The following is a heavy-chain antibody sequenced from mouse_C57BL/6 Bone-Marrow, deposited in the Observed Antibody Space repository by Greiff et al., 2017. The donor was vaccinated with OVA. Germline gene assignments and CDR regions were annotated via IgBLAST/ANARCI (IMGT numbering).Heavy chain of an antibody. CDR1: GYTFTSYD. Sequence: QVQLKESGPELVKPGASVKLSCKASGYTFTSYDINWVKQRPGQGLEWIGWIYPRVGSTKYNEKFKGKATLTVDTSSSTAYMELHSLTSEDSAVYFCARDIYYYGSSYGAMDYWGQGTSVTVSS. J-gene: IGHJ4*01. CDR3: ARDIYYYGSSYGAMDY. D-gene: IGHD1-1*01. V-gene: IGHV1-85*01. CDR2: IYPRVGST.